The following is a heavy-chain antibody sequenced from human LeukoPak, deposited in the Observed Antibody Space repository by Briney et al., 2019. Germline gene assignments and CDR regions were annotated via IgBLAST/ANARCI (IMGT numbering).Heavy chain of an antibody. CDR2: IYYSGTT. D-gene: IGHD3-3*01. J-gene: IGHJ4*02. Sequence: KSSETLSLTCTVSGGSISTFYWSWIRQRPGKGLEWIGYIYYSGTTNYNPSLKSRVTMSVDMSKSQFSLTLSSVTAADTALYYCARHGPLYDIWSAQFYFDYWGQGTLVAVSS. CDR1: GGSISTFY. CDR3: ARHGPLYDIWSAQFYFDY. V-gene: IGHV4-59*08.